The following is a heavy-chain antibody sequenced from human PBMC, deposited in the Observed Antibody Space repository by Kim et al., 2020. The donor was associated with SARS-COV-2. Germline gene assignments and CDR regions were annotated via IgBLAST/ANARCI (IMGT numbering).Heavy chain of an antibody. CDR3: ARPYSSTLYYFDY. D-gene: IGHD6-13*01. Sequence: YSPSFQGQVTISADKSISTAYLQWSSLKASDTAMYYCARPYSSTLYYFDYWGQGTLVTVSS. J-gene: IGHJ4*02. V-gene: IGHV5-51*01.